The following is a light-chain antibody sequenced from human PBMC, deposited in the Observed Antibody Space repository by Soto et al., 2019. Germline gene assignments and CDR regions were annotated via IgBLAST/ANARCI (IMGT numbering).Light chain of an antibody. J-gene: IGKJ5*01. Sequence: EIVLTQSPGTLSLSPGERATLSCRASQSVSSSFLAWYQQKPGQAPRLLIYGASSRATAIPDRFSGSGSGTEFTLTISSLQSEDFAVYYCQQYNDWPRTFGQGTRLEI. V-gene: IGKV3-20*01. CDR3: QQYNDWPRT. CDR2: GAS. CDR1: QSVSSSF.